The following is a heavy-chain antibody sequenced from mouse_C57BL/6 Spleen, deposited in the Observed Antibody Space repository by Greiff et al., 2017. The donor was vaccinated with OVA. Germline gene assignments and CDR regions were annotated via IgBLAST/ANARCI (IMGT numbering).Heavy chain of an antibody. CDR1: GYTFTSYW. Sequence: VQLQQPGAELVKPGASVKLSCKASGYTFTSYWMHWVKQRPGQGLEWIGMIHPNSGSTNYNEKFKSKATLTVDKSSSTAYMQLSSLTSEDSAVYYCARLGRNTTVVAKDYWGQGTTLTVSS. V-gene: IGHV1-64*01. J-gene: IGHJ2*01. CDR3: ARLGRNTTVVAKDY. D-gene: IGHD1-1*01. CDR2: IHPNSGST.